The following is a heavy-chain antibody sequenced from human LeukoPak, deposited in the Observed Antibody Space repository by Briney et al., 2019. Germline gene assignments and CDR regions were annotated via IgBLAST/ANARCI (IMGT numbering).Heavy chain of an antibody. CDR1: GYTFTSYG. CDR3: ARFIGGSDAFDI. CDR2: ISAYNGNT. Sequence: GASVKVSCKASGYTFTSYGISWVRQAPGQGLEWMGWISAYNGNTNYAQKLQGRVTMTTDTSTSTAHMELRSLRSDDTAVYYCARFIGGSDAFDIWGQGTMVTVSS. V-gene: IGHV1-18*01. D-gene: IGHD2-15*01. J-gene: IGHJ3*02.